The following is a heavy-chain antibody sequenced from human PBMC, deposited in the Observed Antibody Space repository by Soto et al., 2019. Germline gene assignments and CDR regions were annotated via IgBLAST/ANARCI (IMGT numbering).Heavy chain of an antibody. CDR1: GYSFSNYW. D-gene: IGHD2-2*01. CDR3: ARLYCSSASCLGA. V-gene: IGHV5-10-1*01. J-gene: IGHJ5*02. CDR2: IDPGNSYI. Sequence: GESLKIFCKGSGYSFSNYWIHWGRQMPGKGLEWMGRIDPGNSYINYSPSFQGHVTISADTSIGTAYLQWSSLKVSDTAMYYCARLYCSSASCLGAWGQGTLVTVSS.